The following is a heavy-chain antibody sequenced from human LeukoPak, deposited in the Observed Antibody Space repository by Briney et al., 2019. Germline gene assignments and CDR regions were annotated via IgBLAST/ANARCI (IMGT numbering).Heavy chain of an antibody. CDR1: GFTFRSYS. V-gene: IGHV3-48*04. J-gene: IGHJ4*02. Sequence: GGSLRLSCAASGFTFRSYSMNWVRQAPGKGLEWVSYISSSSTIYYADSVKGRFTISRDNAKNSLYLQMNSLRAEDTAVYYCARDLPLDYWGQGTLVTVSS. CDR3: ARDLPLDY. CDR2: ISSSSTI.